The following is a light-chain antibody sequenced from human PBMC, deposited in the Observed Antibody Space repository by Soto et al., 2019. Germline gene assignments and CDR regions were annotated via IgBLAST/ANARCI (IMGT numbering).Light chain of an antibody. Sequence: DMEMTQSPSSLSASVGDRVTITCRASQSISNYLNGYQHKPGKVPKLLIYAASSLQSGVPTRFSGGRSGTDFSLTINSLQPEDFATYYCQQSYGTARTFGGGTKIVIK. V-gene: IGKV1-39*01. J-gene: IGKJ4*01. CDR2: AAS. CDR3: QQSYGTART. CDR1: QSISNY.